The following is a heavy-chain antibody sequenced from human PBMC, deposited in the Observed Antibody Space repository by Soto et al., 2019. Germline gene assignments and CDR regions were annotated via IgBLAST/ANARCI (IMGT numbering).Heavy chain of an antibody. J-gene: IGHJ4*02. CDR1: GFTFSSYA. D-gene: IGHD5-12*01. V-gene: IGHV3-23*01. Sequence: GGSLRLSCAASGFTFSSYAMSWVRQAPGKGLEWVSAISGSGGSTYYADSVKGRFTISRDNSKNTLYLQMNSLRAEDTAVYYCASASRDGYTAGRYYFDYWGQGTLVTVSS. CDR2: ISGSGGST. CDR3: ASASRDGYTAGRYYFDY.